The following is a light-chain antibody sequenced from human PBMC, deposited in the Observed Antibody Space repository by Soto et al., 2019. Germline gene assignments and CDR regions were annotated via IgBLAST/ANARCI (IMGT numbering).Light chain of an antibody. J-gene: IGKJ1*01. CDR1: QGISNY. V-gene: IGKV1-27*01. CDR2: SAS. Sequence: DIQMTQSPSSLSASVGDRVTITCRASQGISNYLAWFQQKPGKVPQLLIYSASTLESGVPSRFSGSGSGTDFTLTISSLQPEDVATYYCLKHNSAPCTFDDGTKVEIK. CDR3: LKHNSAPCT.